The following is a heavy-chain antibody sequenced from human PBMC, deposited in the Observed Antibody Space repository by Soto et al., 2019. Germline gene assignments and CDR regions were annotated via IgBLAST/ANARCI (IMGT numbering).Heavy chain of an antibody. CDR2: IYSGGRT. CDR3: ARDPGDYDAFDI. J-gene: IGHJ3*02. V-gene: IGHV3-53*01. D-gene: IGHD4-17*01. Sequence: EVQLVESGGGLIQPGGSLRLSCAASGFTVSSNYMSWVRQAPGKGLEWVSVIYSGGRTNYADSVKGRFTISRDNSKNTLYLQMNSLRAEDTAVYYGARDPGDYDAFDIWGQGTMVTVSS. CDR1: GFTVSSNY.